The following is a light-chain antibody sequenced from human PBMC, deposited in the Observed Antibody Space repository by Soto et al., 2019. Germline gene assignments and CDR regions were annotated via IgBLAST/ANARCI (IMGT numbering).Light chain of an antibody. CDR2: AAS. CDR1: QSISRY. J-gene: IGKJ5*01. CDR3: QQTYSLPPVT. V-gene: IGKV1-39*01. Sequence: DLQMTQSPSSLSASVGDRVTITCRASQSISRYLSWYQQKPGKAPKLLIYAASNLQSGVPSRFMGSGSGTDFTLTITSLQPEDFATYYCQQTYSLPPVTFGQGTRLEIK.